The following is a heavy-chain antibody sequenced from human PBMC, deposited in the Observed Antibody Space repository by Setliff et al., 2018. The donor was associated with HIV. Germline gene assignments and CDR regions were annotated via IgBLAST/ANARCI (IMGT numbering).Heavy chain of an antibody. CDR1: GGTFSSYA. J-gene: IGHJ4*02. CDR3: ARKYCTNGVCYKTGEFDY. V-gene: IGHV1-69*13. D-gene: IGHD2-8*01. Sequence: ASVKVSCKASGGTFSSYAISWVRQAPGQGLEWMGGIIPIFGTANYAQKFQGRVTITADESTSTAYMELSSLRSDDTAVYYCARKYCTNGVCYKTGEFDYWGQGTLVTVSS. CDR2: IIPIFGTA.